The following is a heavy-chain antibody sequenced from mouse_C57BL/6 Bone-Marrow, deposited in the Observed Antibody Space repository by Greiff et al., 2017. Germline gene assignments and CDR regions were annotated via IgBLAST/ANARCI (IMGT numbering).Heavy chain of an antibody. CDR2: IWSGGST. V-gene: IGHV2-2*02. J-gene: IGHJ2*01. CDR1: GFSLTRYG. CDR3: ARNWDY. Sequence: VQGVESGPGLVQPSQSLSITCTVSGFSLTRYGVHWVRQSPGTGLEWLGVIWSGGSTDYNAAFISRLSISKDNSTSQVFFKRNSLQANDTAIYYCARNWDYWDQGTTLPVSS.